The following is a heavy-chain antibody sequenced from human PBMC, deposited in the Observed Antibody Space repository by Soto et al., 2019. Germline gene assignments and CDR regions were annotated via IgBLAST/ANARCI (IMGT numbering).Heavy chain of an antibody. J-gene: IGHJ5*02. V-gene: IGHV3-23*01. CDR3: AKGGIVVVPAAIRTHKWFDP. D-gene: IGHD2-2*02. CDR2: ISGSGGST. Sequence: HPGGSLRLSCAASGFTFSSYAMSWVRQAPGKGLEWVSAISGSGGSTYYADSVKGRFTISRDNSKNTLYLQMNSLRAEDTAVYYCAKGGIVVVPAAIRTHKWFDPWGQGTLVTVSS. CDR1: GFTFSSYA.